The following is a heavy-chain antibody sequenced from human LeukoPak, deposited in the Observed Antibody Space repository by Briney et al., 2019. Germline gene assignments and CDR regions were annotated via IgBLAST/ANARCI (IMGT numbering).Heavy chain of an antibody. V-gene: IGHV1-18*01. CDR1: GYTFTTYG. CDR2: ISADSGNT. J-gene: IGHJ4*02. CDR3: ASDLRGWSYYFDY. D-gene: IGHD6-19*01. Sequence: GASVTVSCTASGYTFTTYGISWVRQAPGQGLEWMGWISADSGNTNYAQKFQGAVTMTTDTSTSTAYMELRSLRSDDTAVYYCASDLRGWSYYFDYWGQGTLLTVSS.